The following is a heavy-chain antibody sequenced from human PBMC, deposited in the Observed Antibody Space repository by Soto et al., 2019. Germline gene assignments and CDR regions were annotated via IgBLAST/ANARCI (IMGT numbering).Heavy chain of an antibody. J-gene: IGHJ4*02. Sequence: EVQLVESGGGLVQPGGSLRLSCAASGFTVSSNYMSWVRQTPGKGLEWVSLIYSGGSTSYADSVKGRFTISRDNSKNTLCLQMNSLRAEDTAVYYCARDPFGSGSYSPSDWGQGTLVTVSS. D-gene: IGHD3-10*01. CDR2: IYSGGST. CDR1: GFTVSSNY. CDR3: ARDPFGSGSYSPSD. V-gene: IGHV3-66*01.